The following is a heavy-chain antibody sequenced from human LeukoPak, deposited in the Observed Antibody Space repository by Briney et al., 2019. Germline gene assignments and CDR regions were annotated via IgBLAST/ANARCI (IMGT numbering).Heavy chain of an antibody. V-gene: IGHV5-51*01. Sequence: GGSLKISFKGSGSRFTSYWIGWVRPRPGKGLEWMGIIYPGDSDNRYSPTFQGQVTISGDKSIRTAYLQWSSLKASDTAIYYCAKTRDGFLSGAFDIWGQGTMVTVSS. J-gene: IGHJ3*02. CDR3: AKTRDGFLSGAFDI. CDR2: IYPGDSDN. CDR1: GSRFTSYW. D-gene: IGHD5-24*01.